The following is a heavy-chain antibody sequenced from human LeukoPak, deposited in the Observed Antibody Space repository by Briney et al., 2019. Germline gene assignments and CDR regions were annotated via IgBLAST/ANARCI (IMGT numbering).Heavy chain of an antibody. V-gene: IGHV3-7*01. CDR1: GFTFSSYW. CDR2: IKQDGSEK. Sequence: GGSLRLSCAASGFTFSSYWMTWVRQAPGKGLQWVANIKQDGSEKYYVDSVKGRFTISRDNAKNPLYLQMDSLRTEDTAVYYCARVLDGNWGQGTLVTVSS. CDR3: ARVLDGN. D-gene: IGHD5-24*01. J-gene: IGHJ4*02.